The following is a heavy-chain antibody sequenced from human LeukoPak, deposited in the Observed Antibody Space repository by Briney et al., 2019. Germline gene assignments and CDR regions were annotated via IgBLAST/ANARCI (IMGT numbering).Heavy chain of an antibody. CDR1: GFTFSDYY. CDR3: AGGRIVIAAAGPGTFDY. J-gene: IGHJ4*02. CDR2: ISSSGSTI. Sequence: GGSLRLSCAASGFTFSDYYMSWIRQAPGKGLEWVSYISSSGSTIYYADSVKGRFTISRDNAKNSLYLQMNSLRAEDTAVYYCAGGRIVIAAAGPGTFDYWGQGTLVTVSS. D-gene: IGHD6-13*01. V-gene: IGHV3-11*04.